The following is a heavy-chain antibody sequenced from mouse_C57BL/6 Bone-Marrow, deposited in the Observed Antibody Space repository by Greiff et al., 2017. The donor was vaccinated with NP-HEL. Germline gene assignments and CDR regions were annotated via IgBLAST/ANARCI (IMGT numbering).Heavy chain of an antibody. Sequence: VQLKQSGPVLVKPGASVKMSCKASGYTFTDYYMNWVKQSHGKSLEWIGVINPYNGGTSYNQKFKGKATLTVDKSSSTAYMELNSLTSEDSAVYYCARGPYYYGSSYPFAYWGQGTLVTVSA. J-gene: IGHJ3*01. CDR2: INPYNGGT. D-gene: IGHD1-1*01. CDR3: ARGPYYYGSSYPFAY. V-gene: IGHV1-19*01. CDR1: GYTFTDYY.